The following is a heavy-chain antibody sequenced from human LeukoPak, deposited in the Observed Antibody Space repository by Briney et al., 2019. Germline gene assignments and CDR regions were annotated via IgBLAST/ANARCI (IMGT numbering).Heavy chain of an antibody. CDR1: GDSVSSNSAA. V-gene: IGHV6-1*01. Sequence: SQTLSLTCAISGDSVSSNSAAWHWIRQSPSRGLEWLGSTYYRSKYYNEYAVSVKSRITINPDTYKNQFSLQLNPVTPEDTAVYYCARGGTLAEGWFDPWGQGTLVTVSS. D-gene: IGHD3-16*01. CDR2: TYYRSKYYN. J-gene: IGHJ5*02. CDR3: ARGGTLAEGWFDP.